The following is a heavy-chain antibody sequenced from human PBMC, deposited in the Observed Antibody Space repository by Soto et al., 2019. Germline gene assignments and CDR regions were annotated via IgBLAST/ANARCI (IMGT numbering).Heavy chain of an antibody. V-gene: IGHV3-30*18. D-gene: IGHD2-21*02. CDR1: GFTFSSYG. Sequence: QVQLVESGGGVVQPGRSLRLSCAASGFTFSSYGMHWVRQAPGKGLEWVAVISYDGSNKYYADSVKGRFTISRDNFKNTLYQQMNGLRAEDTAVYYCAKGLAYCGGDCNSRFDLWGRVTLVTVSS. J-gene: IGHJ2*01. CDR2: ISYDGSNK. CDR3: AKGLAYCGGDCNSRFDL.